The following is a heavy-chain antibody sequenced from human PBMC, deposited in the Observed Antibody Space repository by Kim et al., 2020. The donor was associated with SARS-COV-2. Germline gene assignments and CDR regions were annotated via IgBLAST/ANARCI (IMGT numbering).Heavy chain of an antibody. CDR3: ARGPPGIQLWSDDAFDI. D-gene: IGHD5-18*01. Sequence: SETLSLTCTVSGGSISSYYWSWIRQPPGKGLEWIGYIYYSGSTNYNPSLKSRVTISVDTSKNQFSLKLSSVTAADTAVYYCARGPPGIQLWSDDAFDIWGQGTMVTVSS. CDR2: IYYSGST. V-gene: IGHV4-59*13. CDR1: GGSISSYY. J-gene: IGHJ3*02.